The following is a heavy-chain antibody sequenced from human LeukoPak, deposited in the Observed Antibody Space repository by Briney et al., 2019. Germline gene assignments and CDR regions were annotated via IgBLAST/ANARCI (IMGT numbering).Heavy chain of an antibody. Sequence: GGSLRLSCAASGFAFSSYSMNWVRQVPGKGLEWVSYISSSSSTIYYADSVKGRFTISRDNAKNSLYLQMNSLRAEDTAVYYCARDGYCSGSSCYSTTDYCGQGTLVTVSS. D-gene: IGHD2-15*01. CDR1: GFAFSSYS. V-gene: IGHV3-48*04. CDR3: ARDGYCSGSSCYSTTDY. CDR2: ISSSSSTI. J-gene: IGHJ4*02.